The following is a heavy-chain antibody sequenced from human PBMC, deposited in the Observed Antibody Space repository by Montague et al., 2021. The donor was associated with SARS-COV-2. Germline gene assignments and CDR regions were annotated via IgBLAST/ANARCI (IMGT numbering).Heavy chain of an antibody. J-gene: IGHJ5*01. D-gene: IGHD2-2*01. CDR2: TFVGAST. V-gene: IGHV4-4*07. CDR1: GGSISGYY. CDR3: ARGMAPEGRWFDS. Sequence: SETLSLICSVSGGSISGYYWSWVRQAAGKRLEWIGRTFVGASTDYNPSLMSRFSLSGDKSKNQFSLKVTSVTAADTAIYYCARGMAPEGRWFDSWGHGMLVTVSS.